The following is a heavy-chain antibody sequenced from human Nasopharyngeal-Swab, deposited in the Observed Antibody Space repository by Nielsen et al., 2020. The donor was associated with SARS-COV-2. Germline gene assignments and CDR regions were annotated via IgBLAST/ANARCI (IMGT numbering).Heavy chain of an antibody. V-gene: IGHV4-39*01. CDR3: ARLYYGSGSYYNSDYYYGMDV. D-gene: IGHD3-10*01. CDR2: IYYSGRT. Sequence: SETLSLTYTVSGVSISSSYYYWGWIRQPPGKGLEWIGTIYYSGRTFYNPSLKSRVTISVDTSKNQFSLRLTSVTAADTAVYYCARLYYGSGSYYNSDYYYGMDVWGQGTTVTVSS. CDR1: GVSISSSYYY. J-gene: IGHJ6*02.